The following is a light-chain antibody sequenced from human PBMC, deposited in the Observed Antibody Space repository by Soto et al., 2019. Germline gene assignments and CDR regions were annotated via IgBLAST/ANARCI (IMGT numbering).Light chain of an antibody. J-gene: IGLJ2*01. V-gene: IGLV1-44*01. Sequence: QSVLTQPPSASGTPGQRVTISCSGSSSDIGSNAVYWYQQLPGTAPTLLIYRNNQRPSGVPDRFSGSKSGTSASLAISGLQSEDEAEYYCAAWDDSLSVLVFGGGTKLTVL. CDR1: SSDIGSNA. CDR3: AAWDDSLSVLV. CDR2: RNN.